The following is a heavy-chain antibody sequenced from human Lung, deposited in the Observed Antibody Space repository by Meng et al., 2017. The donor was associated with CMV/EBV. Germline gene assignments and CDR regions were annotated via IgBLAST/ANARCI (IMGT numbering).Heavy chain of an antibody. Sequence: SVXVSXKASGGTFSSYAISWVRQAPGQGLEWMGGIIPIFGTANYAQKFQGRVTITTDESTSTAYMELSSLGSEDTAVYYCARADIVVVPAASGGAYYYYGMDVXGQGXTVTVSS. D-gene: IGHD2-2*01. CDR2: IIPIFGTA. J-gene: IGHJ6*02. CDR3: ARADIVVVPAASGGAYYYYGMDV. CDR1: GGTFSSYA. V-gene: IGHV1-69*05.